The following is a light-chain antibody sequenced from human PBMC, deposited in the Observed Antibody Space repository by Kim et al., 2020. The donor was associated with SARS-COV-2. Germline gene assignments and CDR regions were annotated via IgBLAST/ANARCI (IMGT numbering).Light chain of an antibody. CDR1: SSDVGTYNY. Sequence: QSALTQPPSASGSPGQSVTISCTGTSSDVGTYNYVSWYQQYPGKAPRLMIYAVTERPSGVPDRFSASKSGNTASLTVSGLQAEDEADYYCASYAGNYNCVFGGGTQLTVL. CDR3: ASYAGNYNCV. J-gene: IGLJ3*02. V-gene: IGLV2-8*01. CDR2: AVT.